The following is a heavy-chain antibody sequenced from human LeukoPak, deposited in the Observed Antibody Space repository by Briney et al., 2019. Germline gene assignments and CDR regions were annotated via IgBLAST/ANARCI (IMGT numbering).Heavy chain of an antibody. J-gene: IGHJ3*02. CDR2: IYYSGST. Sequence: SETLSLTCTVSGGSISSYYWSWVRQTPGKGVKWIGYIYYSGSTYYNPSLKSRVTISVDTSKNQFSLKLSSVTAADTAVYYCASLNYMVRGVNDAFDIWGQGTMVTVSS. CDR1: GGSISSYY. D-gene: IGHD3-10*01. V-gene: IGHV4-59*08. CDR3: ASLNYMVRGVNDAFDI.